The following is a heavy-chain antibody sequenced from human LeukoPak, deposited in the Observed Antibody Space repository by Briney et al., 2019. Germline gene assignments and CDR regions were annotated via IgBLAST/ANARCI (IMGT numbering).Heavy chain of an antibody. CDR1: GFTFSNAW. CDR3: TKHRGGWIDAFDI. V-gene: IGHV3-23*01. Sequence: PGGSLRLSCAASGFTFSNAWMSWVRQAPGKGLEWVSGISGSGGSSYSADSVKGRFTISRDNSKKTLYMQMNSLRAEDTAVYYCTKHRGGWIDAFDIWGQGTMVTVSS. CDR2: ISGSGGSS. J-gene: IGHJ3*02. D-gene: IGHD5-12*01.